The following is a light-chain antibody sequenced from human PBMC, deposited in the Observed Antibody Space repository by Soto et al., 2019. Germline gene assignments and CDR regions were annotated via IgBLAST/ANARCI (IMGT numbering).Light chain of an antibody. CDR3: HSYTTSTTRV. J-gene: IGLJ2*01. Sequence: QSALTQPPSASGSPGQSVTISCTGTSSDVGRYNSVSWYQQHPGKAPKLMLYDVNRRPSGVPDRFSGSKSGNTASLTVSGLQAEDEADYYCHSYTTSTTRVFGGGTKVTVL. CDR2: DVN. V-gene: IGLV2-8*01. CDR1: SSDVGRYNS.